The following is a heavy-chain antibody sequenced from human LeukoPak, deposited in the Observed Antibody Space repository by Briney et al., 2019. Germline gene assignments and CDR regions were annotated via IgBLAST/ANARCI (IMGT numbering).Heavy chain of an antibody. CDR3: ARDGRGYCSSTSCPREYYFDY. CDR1: GGSISSGGYY. V-gene: IGHV4-31*03. CDR2: IYYSGST. Sequence: NRSETLSLTCTVSGGSISSGGYYWSWIRQHPGKGLEWIGYIYYSGSTYYNPSLKSRVTISVDTSKNQFSLKLSSVTAADAAVYYCARDGRGYCSSTSCPREYYFDYWGQGTLVTVSS. J-gene: IGHJ4*02. D-gene: IGHD2-2*01.